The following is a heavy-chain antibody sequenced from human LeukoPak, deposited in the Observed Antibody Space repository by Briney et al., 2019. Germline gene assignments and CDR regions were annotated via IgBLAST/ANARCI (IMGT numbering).Heavy chain of an antibody. CDR1: GFTFDDYA. CDR3: ARGYYYDSSGYYYGEGD. CDR2: ISWNSGSI. J-gene: IGHJ4*02. V-gene: IGHV3-9*01. D-gene: IGHD3-22*01. Sequence: GRSLRLSCAASGFTFDDYAMHWVRHAPGKGLEWVSGISWNSGSIDYADSVKGRFTISRDNAKNSLYLQMNSLRAEDTAVYYCARGYYYDSSGYYYGEGDWGQGTLVTVSS.